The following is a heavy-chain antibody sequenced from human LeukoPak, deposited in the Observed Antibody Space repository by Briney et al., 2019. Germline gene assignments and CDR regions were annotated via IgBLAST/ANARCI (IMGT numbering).Heavy chain of an antibody. CDR3: AKAHEYSTSPGDYFEN. CDR2: INWNSGSI. J-gene: IGHJ4*02. Sequence: GGSLRLSCAASGFSFDDYAMHWVRQPPGKGLEWVSGINWNSGSIDYADSVKGRFIISRDNAKNSLYLQMNSLRPDDMALYYCAKAHEYSTSPGDYFENWGQGTLVTVSA. D-gene: IGHD6-6*01. CDR1: GFSFDDYA. V-gene: IGHV3-9*03.